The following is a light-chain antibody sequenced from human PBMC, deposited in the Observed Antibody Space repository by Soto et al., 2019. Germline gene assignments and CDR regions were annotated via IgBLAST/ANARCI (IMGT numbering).Light chain of an antibody. CDR3: SSYTSSSTPYV. CDR1: SSDVGGYNY. Sequence: QSALTQPASVSGSPGQSITISCTGTSSDVGGYNYVSWYQQHPGKAPKLMIYDVSNRPSGVSNRFSGSKSGNTASLTISGLQAEDEADYSCSSYTSSSTPYVFGTGTKLIVL. CDR2: DVS. J-gene: IGLJ1*01. V-gene: IGLV2-14*01.